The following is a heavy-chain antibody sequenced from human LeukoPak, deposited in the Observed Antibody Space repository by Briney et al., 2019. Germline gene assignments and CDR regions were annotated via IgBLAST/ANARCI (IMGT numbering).Heavy chain of an antibody. J-gene: IGHJ2*01. D-gene: IGHD1-26*01. V-gene: IGHV1-18*01. CDR2: ISAYNGNT. CDR1: GYTFTSYG. CDR3: ARGLAGAPSGAVYFDL. Sequence: ASVKVSCKASGYTFTSYGISWVRQAPGQGLEWMGWISAYNGNTNYAQKLQGRVTMTTDTSTSTAYMELRSLRSDDTAVYYCARGLAGAPSGAVYFDLWGRGTLVTVSS.